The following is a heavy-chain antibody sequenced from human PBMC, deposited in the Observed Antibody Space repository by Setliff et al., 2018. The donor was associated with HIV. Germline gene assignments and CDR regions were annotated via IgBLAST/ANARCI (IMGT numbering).Heavy chain of an antibody. CDR3: AREESTSSWGYYHYYMDV. V-gene: IGHV3-33*08. CDR2: IWYDGNNK. Sequence: GGSLRLSCAASGFTFRSYAMHWVRQTPGKGLEWVAIIWYDGNNKQYADSMKGRFTISRDNSKNMLYLQMNSLRAEDTAVYYCAREESTSSWGYYHYYMDVWGKGTTVTVSS. CDR1: GFTFRSYA. D-gene: IGHD6-6*01. J-gene: IGHJ6*03.